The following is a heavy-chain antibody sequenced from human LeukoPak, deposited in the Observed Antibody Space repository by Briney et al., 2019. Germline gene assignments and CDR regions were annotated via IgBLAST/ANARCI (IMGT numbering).Heavy chain of an antibody. J-gene: IGHJ4*02. CDR1: GFPFSSYS. CDR3: ATSPGYYDNSPFDF. D-gene: IGHD3-9*01. V-gene: IGHV3-48*01. CDR2: ITSYSSTI. Sequence: GGSLRLSCAASGFPFSSYSMNWVRQAPGRGLEWVSYITSYSSTIYYADSVKGRFTISRDNAENSLYLQMNSLKTEDTAVYYCATSPGYYDNSPFDFWGQGTLVTVSS.